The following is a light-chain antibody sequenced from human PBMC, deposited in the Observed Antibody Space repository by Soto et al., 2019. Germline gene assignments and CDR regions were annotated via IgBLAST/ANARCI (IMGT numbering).Light chain of an antibody. Sequence: ALTQPASVSGSSGQSITISCPGTSSDVGGYNYVSWYQQHPGKAPKLMIYEVSNRPSGVSNRVSGSKSGNTASLTISGLQAEDESDYYCSSYTSSRVFGGGTKLTVL. V-gene: IGLV2-14*01. J-gene: IGLJ3*02. CDR2: EVS. CDR3: SSYTSSRV. CDR1: SSDVGGYNY.